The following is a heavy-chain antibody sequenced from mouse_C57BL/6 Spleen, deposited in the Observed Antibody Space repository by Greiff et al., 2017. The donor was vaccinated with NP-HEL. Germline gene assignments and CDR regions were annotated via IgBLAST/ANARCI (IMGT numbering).Heavy chain of an antibody. D-gene: IGHD1-2*01. V-gene: IGHV1-61*01. CDR3: AREGYGIDY. CDR2: IYPSDSET. J-gene: IGHJ2*01. Sequence: QVQLQQPGAELVRPGSSVKLSCKASGYTFTSYWMDWVKQRPGQGLEWIGNIYPSDSETHYNQKFKDKATLTVDKSSSTAYMQLSSLTSEDSAVYYWAREGYGIDYWGQGTTLTVSS. CDR1: GYTFTSYW.